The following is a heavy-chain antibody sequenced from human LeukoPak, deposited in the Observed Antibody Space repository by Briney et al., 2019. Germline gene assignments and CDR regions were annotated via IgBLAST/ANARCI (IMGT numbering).Heavy chain of an antibody. CDR3: ARVGSGDCSSTSCSMGDAFDI. D-gene: IGHD2-2*01. CDR1: GGTFSSYA. J-gene: IGHJ3*02. Sequence: ASVKVSCKASGGTFSSYAISWVRQAPGQGLEWMGGIIPIFGTANYAQKFQGRVTITADKSTSTAYMELSSLRSEDTAVYYCARVGSGDCSSTSCSMGDAFDIWGQGTMVTVSS. V-gene: IGHV1-69*06. CDR2: IIPIFGTA.